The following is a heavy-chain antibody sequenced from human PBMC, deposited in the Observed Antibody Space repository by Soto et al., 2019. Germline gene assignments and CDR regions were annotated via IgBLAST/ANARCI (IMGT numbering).Heavy chain of an antibody. V-gene: IGHV1-69*06. CDR1: GGTFSSYA. Sequence: SVKVSCKASGGTFSSYAISWVRQAPGQGLEWMGGIIPIFGTANYAQKFQGRVTITADKSTSTAYMELSSLRSEDTAVYYCARTTYYYDSSGYGAKGYYYGTDVWG. CDR2: IIPIFGTA. D-gene: IGHD3-22*01. J-gene: IGHJ6*02. CDR3: ARTTYYYDSSGYGAKGYYYGTDV.